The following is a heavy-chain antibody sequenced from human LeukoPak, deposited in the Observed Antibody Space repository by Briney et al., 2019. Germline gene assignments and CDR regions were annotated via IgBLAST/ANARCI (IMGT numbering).Heavy chain of an antibody. J-gene: IGHJ5*02. CDR2: IIPIFGTA. V-gene: IGHV1-69*01. CDR1: GGTFSSYT. CDR3: ARDPGSNWFDP. Sequence: SVKVSCKASGGTFSSYTISWVRQAPGQGLEWMGGIIPIFGTANYAQKFQGRVTITADESTSTAYMELSSLISDDTAVYYCARDPGSNWFDPWGQGTLVTVSS. D-gene: IGHD3-10*01.